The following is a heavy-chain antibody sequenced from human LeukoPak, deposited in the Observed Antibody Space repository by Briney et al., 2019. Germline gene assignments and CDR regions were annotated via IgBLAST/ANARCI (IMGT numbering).Heavy chain of an antibody. J-gene: IGHJ4*02. CDR2: IYYSGST. CDR1: GYSISSGYY. CDR3: ARRQRLLRYFDWLFPFDY. Sequence: PSETLSLTCTVSGYSISSGYYWGWIRQPPGKGLEWIGSIYYSGSTYYNPSLKSRVTISVDTSKNQFSLKLSSVTAADTAVYYCARRQRLLRYFDWLFPFDYWGQGTLVTVSS. D-gene: IGHD3-9*01. V-gene: IGHV4-38-2*02.